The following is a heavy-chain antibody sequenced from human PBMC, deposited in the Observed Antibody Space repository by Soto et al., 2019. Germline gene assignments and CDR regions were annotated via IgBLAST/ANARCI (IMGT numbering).Heavy chain of an antibody. V-gene: IGHV3-30*04. CDR2: MSYDGTNE. Sequence: QLVESGGGVVQPGGSLRLSCATSGFSFTHYTINWVRQAPGKGLEWVAVMSYDGTNENYADSVKGRFTISRDNSKTTVYLQMNSLTPEDTALYYCARKWGPYSSASLDFWGLGTLVTVSS. CDR3: ARKWGPYSSASLDF. J-gene: IGHJ4*02. CDR1: GFSFTHYT. D-gene: IGHD6-19*01.